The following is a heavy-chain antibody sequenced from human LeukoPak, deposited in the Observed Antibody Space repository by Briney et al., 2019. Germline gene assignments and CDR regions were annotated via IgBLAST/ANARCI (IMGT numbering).Heavy chain of an antibody. CDR2: ISGTGTT. V-gene: IGHV3-66*01. J-gene: IGHJ4*02. CDR1: GFTVGTNH. CDR3: AGFGGYSF. Sequence: GGSLRLSCAASGFTVGTNHMTWVRQAPGKGLEWVSVISGTGTTYYADSVKGRLAISRDNSKNAVYLQMNSLTTEDTGVYYCAGFGGYSFWGQGTLVTVSS. D-gene: IGHD4-23*01.